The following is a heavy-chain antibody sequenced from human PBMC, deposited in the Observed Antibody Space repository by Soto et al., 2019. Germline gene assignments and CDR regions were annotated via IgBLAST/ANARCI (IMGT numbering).Heavy chain of an antibody. CDR2: ISGNKMTT. J-gene: IGHJ1*01. D-gene: IGHD2-2*01. CDR1: GFSFSEYG. Sequence: EIQLVESGGGLAQPGGSLRLSCVASGFSFSEYGMSWVRQTPQKTLEWVASISGNKMTTFYPDSVKGRFFISRDNSYNTLHLQMNTLRDDDTAIYYCAKRRLNTITALSDFWGQGVQVTVSS. CDR3: AKRRLNTITALSDF. V-gene: IGHV3-23*04.